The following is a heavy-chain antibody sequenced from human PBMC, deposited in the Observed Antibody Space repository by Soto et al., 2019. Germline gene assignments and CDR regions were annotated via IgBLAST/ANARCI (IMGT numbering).Heavy chain of an antibody. J-gene: IGHJ4*02. D-gene: IGHD6-13*01. CDR1: GLTFSSYS. V-gene: IGHV3-21*01. CDR3: AREGIAAALDY. Sequence: PGGSLRLSCAASGLTFSSYSVNWVRQAPGKGLEWVSSISSSSSYIYYADSVKGRFTISRDNAKNSLYLQVNSLRAEDTAVYYCAREGIAAALDYWGQGTLVTVSS. CDR2: ISSSSSYI.